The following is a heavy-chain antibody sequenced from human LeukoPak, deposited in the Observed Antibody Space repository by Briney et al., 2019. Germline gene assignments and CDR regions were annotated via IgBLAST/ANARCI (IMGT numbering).Heavy chain of an antibody. CDR3: AKDGGSTGYCFDY. CDR1: EFSFSIYG. CDR2: IRFDGSNN. D-gene: IGHD3-22*01. V-gene: IGHV3-30*02. J-gene: IGHJ4*02. Sequence: GGSLRLSCAASEFSFSIYGMYWVRQAPGKGLEWVAYIRFDGSNNYYADSVKGRFTISRDNSKNTLYVQMTSLRAEDTAIYYCAKDGGSTGYCFDYWGQGTLVTVSS.